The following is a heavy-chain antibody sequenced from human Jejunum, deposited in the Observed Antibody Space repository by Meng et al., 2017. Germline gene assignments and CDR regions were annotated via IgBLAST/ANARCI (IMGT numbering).Heavy chain of an antibody. D-gene: IGHD6-6*01. CDR1: GFTFSGYT. J-gene: IGHJ4*02. CDR3: TRSVYTTSSPEN. Sequence: GGSLRLSCAASGFTFSGYTLSWVRQAPGAGLEWVSSISATSRYMDYAASVKGRFTISRDDAAGSVHLEMTSLTAEDTAVYYCTRSVYTTSSPENWGQGTLVTVSS. CDR2: ISATSRYM. V-gene: IGHV3-21*01.